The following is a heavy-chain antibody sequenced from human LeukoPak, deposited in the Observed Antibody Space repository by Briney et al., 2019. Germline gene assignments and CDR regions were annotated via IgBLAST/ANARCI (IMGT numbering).Heavy chain of an antibody. J-gene: IGHJ6*02. CDR3: ARAVVQDLLHGMDV. CDR2: INPNSGDT. Sequence: ASVKVSCKASGYTFTAGYMHWVRQAPGQGLKWMGWINPNSGDTEYAQKFQGRVTMTRDTSISTAYMELSRLTSDDTAVFYCARAVVQDLLHGMDVWGQGTTVTVSS. D-gene: IGHD1-1*01. V-gene: IGHV1-2*02. CDR1: GYTFTAGY.